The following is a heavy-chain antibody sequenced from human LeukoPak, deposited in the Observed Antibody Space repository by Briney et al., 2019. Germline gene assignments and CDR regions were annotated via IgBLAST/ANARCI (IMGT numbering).Heavy chain of an antibody. V-gene: IGHV4-61*08. CDR3: ATYYVNGAGRGH. Sequence: SQTLSLTYTVSGGSISSGGYYWSWIRQAPGKGLEWIGHNMNTYYNPSLKSRVTISIDTSKNQFSLMLSTVTAADTAIYYCATYYVNGAGRGHWGPGTLVTVSS. J-gene: IGHJ4*02. CDR1: GGSISSGGYY. D-gene: IGHD2-8*01. CDR2: NMNT.